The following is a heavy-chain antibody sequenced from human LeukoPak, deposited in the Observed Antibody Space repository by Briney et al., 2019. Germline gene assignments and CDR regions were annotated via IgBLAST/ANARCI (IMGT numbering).Heavy chain of an antibody. V-gene: IGHV4-59*01. J-gene: IGHJ4*02. D-gene: IGHD2-2*01. CDR1: GGSISSYY. CDR3: ARDLSSYFDY. Sequence: SETLSLTCTVSGGSISSYYLSWIRQPPGEGLEWIGYIYYSGSTNYNPSLKSRVTISVETSKNQFSLKLSSVTAADTAVYYCARDLSSYFDYWGQGTLVTVSS. CDR2: IYYSGST.